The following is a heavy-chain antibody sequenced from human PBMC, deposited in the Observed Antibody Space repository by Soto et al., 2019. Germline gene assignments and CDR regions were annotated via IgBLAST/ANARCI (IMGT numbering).Heavy chain of an antibody. CDR2: GAQNGYV. CDR1: NGSISSSNW. Sequence: QVQLQESGPGLVKPSGTLSLTCTVSNGSISSSNWWSWVRQSPGKGLEWIGEGAQNGYVGSIPSLQGRLTILLDQPTNRFSLRLTSVTAADTAVYYCARNRLDGYDFDSWGQGILVTVSS. J-gene: IGHJ4*02. CDR3: ARNRLDGYDFDS. D-gene: IGHD5-12*01. V-gene: IGHV4-4*02.